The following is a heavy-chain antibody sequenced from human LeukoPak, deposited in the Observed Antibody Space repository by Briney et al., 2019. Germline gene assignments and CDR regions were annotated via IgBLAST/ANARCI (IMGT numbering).Heavy chain of an antibody. V-gene: IGHV4-39*01. J-gene: IGHJ5*02. D-gene: IGHD2-2*02. CDR1: GGSISSSSYY. CDR3: ASSQYCSSTSCYTGGYWFDP. Sequence: SETLSLTCTVSGGSISSSSYYWGWIRQPPGTGLEWIGSIYYSGSTYNPSLKSRVTISVDTSKNQFSLKLSSVTAADTAVYYCASSQYCSSTSCYTGGYWFDPWGQGTLVTVSS. CDR2: IYYSGST.